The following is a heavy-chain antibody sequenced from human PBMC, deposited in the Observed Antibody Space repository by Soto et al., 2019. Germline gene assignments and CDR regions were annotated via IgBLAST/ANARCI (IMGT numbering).Heavy chain of an antibody. CDR2: ISSSSSYT. CDR3: ASLSGFDAFDI. Sequence: GGSLRLSXAASGFTFSDYYMGWIRQAPGKGLEWVSYISSSSSYTNYADSVKGRFTISRDNAKNSLYLQMNSLRAEDTAVYYCASLSGFDAFDIWGQGTMVTVSS. CDR1: GFTFSDYY. J-gene: IGHJ3*02. V-gene: IGHV3-11*06. D-gene: IGHD3-9*01.